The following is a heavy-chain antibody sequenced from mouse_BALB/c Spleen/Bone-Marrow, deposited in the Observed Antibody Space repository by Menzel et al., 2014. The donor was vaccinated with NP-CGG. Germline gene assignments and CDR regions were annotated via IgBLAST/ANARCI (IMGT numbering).Heavy chain of an antibody. J-gene: IGHJ1*01. CDR2: IRSQSNDYTP. CDR3: VKLGDWHFDV. CDR1: GFTFNTYA. D-gene: IGHD3-3*01. V-gene: IGHV10-1*02. Sequence: EVQLLQSGGVLAQPKASLRLSCAASGFTFNTYAMSWVNQAPGQSLEWVARIRSQSNDYTPHYADSVKDEITISRDDSRNSVHLQMTNVKTEDTAIYYCVKLGDWHFDVWGAGTTVTVAS.